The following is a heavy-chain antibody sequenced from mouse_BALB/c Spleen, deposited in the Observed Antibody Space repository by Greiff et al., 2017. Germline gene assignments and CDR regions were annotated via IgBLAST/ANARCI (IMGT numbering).Heavy chain of an antibody. CDR2: IRNKANGYTT. CDR3: ARDLSPYYGNYDAMDY. CDR1: GFTFTDYY. V-gene: IGHV7-3*02. Sequence: EVQRVESGGGLVQPGGSLRLSCATSGFTFTDYYMSWVRQPPGKALEWLGFIRNKANGYTTEYSASVKGRFTISRDNSQSILYLQMNTLRAEDSATYYCARDLSPYYGNYDAMDYWGQGTSVTVSS. D-gene: IGHD2-10*01. J-gene: IGHJ4*01.